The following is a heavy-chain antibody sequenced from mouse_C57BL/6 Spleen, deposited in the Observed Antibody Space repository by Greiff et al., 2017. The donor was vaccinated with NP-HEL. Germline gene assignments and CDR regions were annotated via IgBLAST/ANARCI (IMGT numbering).Heavy chain of an antibody. Sequence: EVKLQQSGPELVKPGASVKISCKASGYTFTDYYMNWVKQSHGKSLEWIGDINPNNGGTSYIQKFKGKATLTVDKSSSTAYMELRSLTSEDSAVYYCARMTYAMGYWGQGTSVTVSS. CDR2: INPNNGGT. D-gene: IGHD2-13*01. CDR1: GYTFTDYY. V-gene: IGHV1-26*01. J-gene: IGHJ4*01. CDR3: ARMTYAMGY.